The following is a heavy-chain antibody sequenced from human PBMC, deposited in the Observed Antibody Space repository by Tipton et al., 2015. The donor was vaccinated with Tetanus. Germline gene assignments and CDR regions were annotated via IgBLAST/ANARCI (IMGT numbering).Heavy chain of an antibody. CDR1: GGSISSGGYY. J-gene: IGHJ4*02. D-gene: IGHD1-26*01. Sequence: GLVKPSQTLSLTCTVSGGSISSGGYYWSWIRQLPGKGLEWIGDIYNSGSAYYNPSLKSRVTISVDPSKNQFSLNLNSLTAADTAVYYCARDQARGARGWTSFDSWGQGSLVTVSS. V-gene: IGHV4-31*03. CDR2: IYNSGSA. CDR3: ARDQARGARGWTSFDS.